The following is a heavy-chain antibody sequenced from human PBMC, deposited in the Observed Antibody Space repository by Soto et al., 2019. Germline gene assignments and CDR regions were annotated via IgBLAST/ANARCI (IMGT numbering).Heavy chain of an antibody. J-gene: IGHJ6*03. CDR3: ARDSGGDYDSWSVDYYMDV. D-gene: IGHD3-3*01. CDR2: ISSSSSYI. CDR1: GFTFSSYS. Sequence: EVQLVESGGGLVKPGGSLRLSCAASGFTFSSYSMNWVRQAPGKVLEWVASISSSSSYIYYADSVKGRFTISRDNDKNSLYLQMNSLRAEDTAVYYCARDSGGDYDSWSVDYYMDVWGKGTTVTVSS. V-gene: IGHV3-21*01.